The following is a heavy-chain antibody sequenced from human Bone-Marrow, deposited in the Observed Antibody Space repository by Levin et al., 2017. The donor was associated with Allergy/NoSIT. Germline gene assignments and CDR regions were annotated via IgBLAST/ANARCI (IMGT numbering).Heavy chain of an antibody. V-gene: IGHV1-69*06. CDR2: IIPIFGTT. Sequence: SVKVSCKASGGTFSSYAISWVRQAPGQGLEWVGGIIPIFGTTNYAQKFQGRVTITADKSTSPVYMELSSLRSEDTAVYYCARGSYFYDSSGSYLYTFDIWGQGTMVTVSS. CDR1: GGTFSSYA. CDR3: ARGSYFYDSSGSYLYTFDI. J-gene: IGHJ3*02. D-gene: IGHD3-22*01.